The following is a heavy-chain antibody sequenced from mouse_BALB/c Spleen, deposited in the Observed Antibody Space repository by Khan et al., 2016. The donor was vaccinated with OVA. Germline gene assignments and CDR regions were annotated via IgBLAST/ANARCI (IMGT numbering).Heavy chain of an antibody. CDR2: IWSGGST. CDR1: NFSLTSYG. D-gene: IGHD2-2*01. V-gene: IGHV2-2*02. CDR3: GRGNGYLVWYFDV. Sequence: QVQLKESGPGLVQPSQSLSITCTVSNFSLTSYGVHWVRQSPGKGLEWLGVIWSGGSTDYNAAFISRLSISKDNSKSQVFFKMNSLQVNDTAIYYCGRGNGYLVWYFDVWGAGTTVTVSP. J-gene: IGHJ1*01.